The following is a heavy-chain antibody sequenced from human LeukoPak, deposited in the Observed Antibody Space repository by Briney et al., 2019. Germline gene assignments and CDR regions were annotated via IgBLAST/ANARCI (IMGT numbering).Heavy chain of an antibody. Sequence: AGGSLRLSCAASGFIFSNYAMTWVRQAPGKGLEWVPSSGSTTDYSDSVKGRFTISRYNSKNTLYLQMNSLRADDTAVYYCTRDSSYGDYSTAFDYWGQGALVTVSS. CDR2: SGSTT. CDR1: GFIFSNYA. V-gene: IGHV3-23*01. J-gene: IGHJ4*02. D-gene: IGHD4-17*01. CDR3: TRDSSYGDYSTAFDY.